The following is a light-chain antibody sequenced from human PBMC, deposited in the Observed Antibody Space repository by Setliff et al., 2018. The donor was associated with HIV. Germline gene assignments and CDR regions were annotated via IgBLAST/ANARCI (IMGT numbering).Light chain of an antibody. CDR2: EVS. CDR1: SSDVGGYPY. CDR3: SSYAGRNRV. J-gene: IGLJ1*01. Sequence: QSVLAQPPSASGSPGQSVTISCTGTSSDVGGYPYVSWYQQHPGKAPKLMIFEVSERPSGVPDRFSGSKSGNTASLTVSGLQAEDEADYYCSSYAGRNRVFGTGTKVTVL. V-gene: IGLV2-8*01.